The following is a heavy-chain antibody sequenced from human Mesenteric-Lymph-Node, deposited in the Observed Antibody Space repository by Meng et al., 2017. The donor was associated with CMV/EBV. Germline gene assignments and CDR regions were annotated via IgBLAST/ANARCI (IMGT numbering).Heavy chain of an antibody. Sequence: SVKVSCKASGGTFSSYAISWVRQAPGQGLEWMGGIIPIFGTANYAQKFQGRVTITTDESTSTAYMELRSLRSDDTAVYYCARGERITIFGVMYGMDVWGQGTTVTVSS. CDR1: GGTFSSYA. J-gene: IGHJ6*02. CDR3: ARGERITIFGVMYGMDV. D-gene: IGHD3-3*01. CDR2: IIPIFGTA. V-gene: IGHV1-69*05.